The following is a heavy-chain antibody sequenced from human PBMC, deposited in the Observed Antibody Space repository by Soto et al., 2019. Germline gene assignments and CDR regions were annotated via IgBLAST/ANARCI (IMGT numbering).Heavy chain of an antibody. J-gene: IGHJ4*02. CDR1: ELTFSSYA. CDR3: AKTPWGSYRYRYFDY. CDR2: ISGGVLSA. Sequence: EVQLLESGGGLVQPGGSLRLSCAASELTFSSYAMSWVRQAPGKGLEWVSAISGGVLSAYYADSVKGRFTISRDNSKNTLYLQMNSLRAEDTAVYYCAKTPWGSYRYRYFDYWGQGTLVTVSS. V-gene: IGHV3-23*01. D-gene: IGHD3-16*02.